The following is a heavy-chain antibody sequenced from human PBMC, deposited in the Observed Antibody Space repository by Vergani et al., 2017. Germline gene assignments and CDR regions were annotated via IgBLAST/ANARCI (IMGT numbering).Heavy chain of an antibody. V-gene: IGHV3-30-3*01. J-gene: IGHJ4*02. CDR3: ATLGVTTLDY. D-gene: IGHD2-21*02. CDR2: ISYDGSNK. CDR1: GFTFSSYA. Sequence: QVQLVESGGGVVQPGRSLRLSCAASGFTFSSYAMHWVRQAPGTGLEWVAVISYDGSNKYYADSVKGRFTISRDNAKNTLYLQMNSLRAEDTAVYYCATLGVTTLDYWGQGTLVTVSS.